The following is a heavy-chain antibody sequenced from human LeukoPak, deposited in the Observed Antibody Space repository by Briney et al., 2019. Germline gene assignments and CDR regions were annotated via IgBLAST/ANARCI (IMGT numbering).Heavy chain of an antibody. CDR2: INAYNGNT. J-gene: IGHJ3*02. V-gene: IGHV1-18*01. CDR1: GYTFTSYG. CDR3: ARDENYGSGSWDDAFDI. D-gene: IGHD3-10*01. Sequence: ASVKVSCKASGYTFTSYGISWVRQAPGQGLEWMGWINAYNGNTNYAQKLQGRVTMTTDTSTSTAYMELRSLRSDDTAVYYCARDENYGSGSWDDAFDIWGQGTMVTVSS.